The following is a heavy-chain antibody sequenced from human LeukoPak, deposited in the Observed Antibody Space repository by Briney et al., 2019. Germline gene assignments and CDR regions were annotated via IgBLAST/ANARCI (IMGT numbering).Heavy chain of an antibody. Sequence: ASVTVSCTASGYTFTSYYIHWVRQAPGQGLEWMGIINPSGGSTTYAQKFQGRVTMTRDTSTSTVYMEMSSLRSDDTAVYYCARDGGYCSTTSCFAFYWGQGTLVTVSS. D-gene: IGHD2-2*01. CDR3: ARDGGYCSTTSCFAFY. V-gene: IGHV1-46*01. CDR2: INPSGGST. CDR1: GYTFTSYY. J-gene: IGHJ4*02.